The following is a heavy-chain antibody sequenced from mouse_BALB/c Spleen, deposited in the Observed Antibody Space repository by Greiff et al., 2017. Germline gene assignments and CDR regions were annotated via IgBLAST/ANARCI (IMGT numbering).Heavy chain of an antibody. J-gene: IGHJ3*01. D-gene: IGHD2-14*01. CDR1: GFTFSSYA. V-gene: IGHV5-6-5*01. Sequence: EVQVVESGGGLVKPGGSLKLSCAASGFTFSSYAMSWVRQTPEKRLEWVASISSGGSTSYPDSVMGRFTISRDNARNILYLQMSSLRSEDTAMYYCARGRVNRYDGESFADWGQGSLVTVSA. CDR2: ISSGGST. CDR3: ARGRVNRYDGESFAD.